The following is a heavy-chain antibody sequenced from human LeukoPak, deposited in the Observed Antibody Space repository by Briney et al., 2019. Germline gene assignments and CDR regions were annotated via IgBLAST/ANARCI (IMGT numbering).Heavy chain of an antibody. D-gene: IGHD3-22*01. CDR3: ASLNYYDSSGYYAFDY. CDR2: IYYSGST. V-gene: IGHV4-39*07. CDR1: GGSLSSSSYY. Sequence: SETLSLTCTVSGGSLSSSSYYWGWIRQPPGKGLEWIGSIYYSGSTYYNPSLKSRVTISVDTSKNQFSLKLSSVTAADTAVYYCASLNYYDSSGYYAFDYWGQGTLVTVSS. J-gene: IGHJ4*02.